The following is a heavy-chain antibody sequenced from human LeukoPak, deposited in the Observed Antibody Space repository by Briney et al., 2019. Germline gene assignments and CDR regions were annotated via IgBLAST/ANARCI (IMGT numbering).Heavy chain of an antibody. Sequence: PGGSLRLSCAASGFTVSSNYMSWVRQAPGKGLEWVSVIYSGGSTYYADSVKGRFTISRDNSKNTLYLQMNSLRAEDTAVYYCARGYDILTGYYFDYWGQGILVTVSS. CDR2: IYSGGST. V-gene: IGHV3-53*01. J-gene: IGHJ4*02. CDR3: ARGYDILTGYYFDY. D-gene: IGHD3-9*01. CDR1: GFTVSSNY.